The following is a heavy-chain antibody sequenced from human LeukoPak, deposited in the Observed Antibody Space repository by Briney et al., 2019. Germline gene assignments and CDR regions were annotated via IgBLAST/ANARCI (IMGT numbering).Heavy chain of an antibody. V-gene: IGHV4-39*07. CDR1: GGSISSSSYY. D-gene: IGHD1-1*01. CDR3: ARASTTGLVVDY. J-gene: IGHJ4*02. Sequence: SETLSLTCTVSGGSISSSSYYWGWIRQPPGKGLEWIGSIYYSGSTYYNPSLKSRVTISVDTSKNQFSLKLSSVTAADTAVYYCARASTTGLVVDYWGQGTLVTVSS. CDR2: IYYSGST.